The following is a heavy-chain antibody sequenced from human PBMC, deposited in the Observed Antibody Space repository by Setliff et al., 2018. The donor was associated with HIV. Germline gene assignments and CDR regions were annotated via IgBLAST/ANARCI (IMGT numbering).Heavy chain of an antibody. CDR2: INPSGGST. V-gene: IGHV1-46*01. CDR3: ARGIKLVGGVIVGSMDV. D-gene: IGHD3-16*02. Sequence: ASVKVSCKASGYAFTSFYLHWVQQAPGQGLEWMGIINPSGGSTSYAQKFQGRVTMTRDTSTSTVYMELSSLRSEDTALYYCARGIKLVGGVIVGSMDVWGKGTTVTVSS. CDR1: GYAFTSFY. J-gene: IGHJ6*03.